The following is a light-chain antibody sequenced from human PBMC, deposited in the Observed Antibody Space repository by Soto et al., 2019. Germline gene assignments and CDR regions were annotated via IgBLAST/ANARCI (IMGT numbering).Light chain of an antibody. V-gene: IGLV2-14*03. CDR1: SSDVGAYND. CDR3: SSYRSSTTVV. J-gene: IGLJ1*01. CDR2: DVR. Sequence: QSALTQPASVSGSPGQSITISFTGTSSDVGAYNDVSWDQQYPFKAPKVIIFDVRKRPSGVSNRFYGSKSGDTASLTITGLQAEDEDDYYCSSYRSSTTVVFGTGTKVTVL.